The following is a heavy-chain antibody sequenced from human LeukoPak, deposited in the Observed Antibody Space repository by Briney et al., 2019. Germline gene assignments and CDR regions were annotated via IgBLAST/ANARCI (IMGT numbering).Heavy chain of an antibody. V-gene: IGHV4-39*01. Sequence: PSETLSLTCTVSGGSITSSTYHWGWIRQPPGEGLEWIGLIFYSGSTSYNPSLKSRISISIDTSKNQFSLRLSSVTAADTAIYYCARRITILRAVSRSWFHSWGQGTLVTVSS. CDR2: IFYSGST. CDR1: GGSITSSTYH. D-gene: IGHD3-10*01. CDR3: ARRITILRAVSRSWFHS. J-gene: IGHJ5*01.